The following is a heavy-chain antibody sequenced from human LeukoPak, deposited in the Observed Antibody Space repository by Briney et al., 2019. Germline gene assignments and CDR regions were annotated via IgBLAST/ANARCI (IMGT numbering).Heavy chain of an antibody. CDR3: TRVRPPPDFWSGYNIDY. J-gene: IGHJ4*02. CDR2: IRSKAYGGTT. V-gene: IGHV3-49*04. D-gene: IGHD3-3*01. CDR1: GFTFGDYA. Sequence: GGSLRLSCTASGFTFGDYAMSWVRQAPGKGLEWVGFIRSKAYGGTTEYAASVKGRFTISRDDSKSIAYRQMNSLKTEDTAVYYCTRVRPPPDFWSGYNIDYWGQGTLVTVSS.